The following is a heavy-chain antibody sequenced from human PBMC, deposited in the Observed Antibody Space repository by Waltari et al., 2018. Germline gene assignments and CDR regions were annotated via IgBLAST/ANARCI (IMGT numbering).Heavy chain of an antibody. CDR3: ASSSSTPGPNWFDP. V-gene: IGHV4-34*01. CDR2: LNHSGST. J-gene: IGHJ5*02. Sequence: QVQLQQWGAGLLKPSETLSLTCPVFGGSFRGYYWSWIRQPPGKGLEWIGELNHSGSTNYNPSLKSRVTISVDTSKNQFSLKLSSVTAADTAVYYCASSSSTPGPNWFDPWGQGTLVTVSS. CDR1: GGSFRGYY. D-gene: IGHD2-2*01.